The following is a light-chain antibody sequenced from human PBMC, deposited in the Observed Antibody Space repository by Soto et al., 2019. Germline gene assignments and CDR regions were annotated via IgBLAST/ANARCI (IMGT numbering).Light chain of an antibody. CDR3: QQYGSSPLT. CDR2: GAS. Sequence: EIVLTQSPGTLSLSPGERATLSCRASQSVSSSYLAWYQQKPGQAPRLLIYGASSRATGIPDRFSASGSGTVFTLTISRLEPEDFAGYYCQQYGSSPLTFGGGTKVEIK. V-gene: IGKV3-20*01. J-gene: IGKJ4*01. CDR1: QSVSSSY.